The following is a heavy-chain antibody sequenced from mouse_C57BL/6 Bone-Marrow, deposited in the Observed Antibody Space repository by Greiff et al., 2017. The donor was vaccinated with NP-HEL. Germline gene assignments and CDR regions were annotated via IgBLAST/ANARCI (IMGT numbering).Heavy chain of an antibody. V-gene: IGHV1-82*01. CDR2: IYPGDGDT. D-gene: IGHD2-10*02. CDR1: GYAFSSSW. Sequence: VQLQQSGPELVKPGASVKISCKASGYAFSSSWMNWVKQRPGKGLEWIGRIYPGDGDTNYNGKFKGKATLTADKSSSTAYMQLSSLTSEDSAVYFCARGGVWDFDYWGQGTTLTVSS. CDR3: ARGGVWDFDY. J-gene: IGHJ2*01.